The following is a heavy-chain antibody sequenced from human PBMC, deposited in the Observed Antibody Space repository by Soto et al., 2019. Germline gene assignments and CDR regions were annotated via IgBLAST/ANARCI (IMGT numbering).Heavy chain of an antibody. J-gene: IGHJ6*03. CDR1: GGSISSYY. Sequence: SETLSLTCTVSGGSISSYYWSWIRQPPGKGLEWIGYIYYSGSTNYNPSLKSRVTISVDTSKNQFSLKLSSVTAADTAVYYCARLGVVAAHYYYYYYMDVWGKGTTVT. CDR3: ARLGVVAAHYYYYYYMDV. D-gene: IGHD2-15*01. V-gene: IGHV4-59*08. CDR2: IYYSGST.